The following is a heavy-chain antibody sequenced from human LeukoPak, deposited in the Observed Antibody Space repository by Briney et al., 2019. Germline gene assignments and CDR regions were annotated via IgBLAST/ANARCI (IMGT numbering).Heavy chain of an antibody. Sequence: GGSLRLSCTASGFTLSSSAMYWVRQAPGKGLEFVSVITSSGTGTDYADSVKGRFTISRDNSKNTLYLQMGSLRADDMAIYYCARKRSGWYFDYWGQGTLVTVSS. CDR1: GFTLSSSA. D-gene: IGHD6-19*01. CDR3: ARKRSGWYFDY. V-gene: IGHV3-64*02. CDR2: ITSSGTGT. J-gene: IGHJ4*02.